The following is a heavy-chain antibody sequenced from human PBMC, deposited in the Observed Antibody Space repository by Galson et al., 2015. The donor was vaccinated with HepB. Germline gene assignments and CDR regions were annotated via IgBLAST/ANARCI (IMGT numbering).Heavy chain of an antibody. V-gene: IGHV1-18*04. CDR2: ISAYNGNT. CDR3: ARDWSVHDYRYYYGMDV. CDR1: GYTFTSYG. D-gene: IGHD4-11*01. J-gene: IGHJ6*02. Sequence: QSGAEVKKPGASVKVSCKASGYTFTSYGISWVRQAPGQGLEWMGWISAYNGNTNYAQKLQGRVTMTTDTSTSTAYMELRSLRSDDTAVYYCARDWSVHDYRYYYGMDVWGQGTTVTVSS.